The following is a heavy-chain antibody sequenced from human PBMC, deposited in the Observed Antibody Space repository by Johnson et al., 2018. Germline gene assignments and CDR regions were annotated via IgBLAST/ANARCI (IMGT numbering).Heavy chain of an antibody. CDR3: ARGVPAAIFYYYYYMDV. D-gene: IGHD2-2*02. Sequence: QVQLVESGAEVKKPGASVKVSCKASGYTFTSYDINWVRQATGQGLEWMGWMNPNSGNTGYAQKFQGRVTMTRNTSISTAYMELSSLRSEDTAGYYCARGVPAAIFYYYYYMDVGGKGTTVTVSS. CDR1: GYTFTSYD. V-gene: IGHV1-8*01. J-gene: IGHJ6*03. CDR2: MNPNSGNT.